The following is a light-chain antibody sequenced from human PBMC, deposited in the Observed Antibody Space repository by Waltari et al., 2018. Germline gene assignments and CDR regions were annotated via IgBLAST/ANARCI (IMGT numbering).Light chain of an antibody. V-gene: IGLV1-51*01. J-gene: IGLJ3*02. Sequence: QSVLPQPPSVSAAPGQTVTISCSGSGSQIEYDYVSWYQQLPGTAPKLLIYDNHKRPSVIPDRFSGSKSGTSATLGITGLQTGDEAHYYCGTWDSSLSAVVFGGGTKLTVL. CDR1: GSQIEYDY. CDR2: DNH. CDR3: GTWDSSLSAVV.